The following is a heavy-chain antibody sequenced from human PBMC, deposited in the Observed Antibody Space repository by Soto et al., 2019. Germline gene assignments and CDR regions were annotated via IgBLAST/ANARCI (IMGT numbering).Heavy chain of an antibody. V-gene: IGHV4-59*01. CDR1: GDSISTFY. Sequence: PSETLSLTCTAPGDSISTFYWGWMRQSPGKELEWIGYVYYTGSTNYNPSLKSRVTISVDRSKNQFSLKLTSANAADTAVYYCARGRTVRNYADDSSDYFYFFDYWGQGTQVTVSS. CDR3: ARGRTVRNYADDSSDYFYFFDY. J-gene: IGHJ4*02. D-gene: IGHD3-22*01. CDR2: VYYTGST.